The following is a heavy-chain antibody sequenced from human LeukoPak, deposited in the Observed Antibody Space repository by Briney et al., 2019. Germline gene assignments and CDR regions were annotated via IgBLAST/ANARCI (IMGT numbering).Heavy chain of an antibody. CDR3: AKDFSDSTGWSTYLDS. D-gene: IGHD6-19*01. V-gene: IGHV3-74*01. CDR2: INSDGSRT. Sequence: PGGSLRLSCAASGFTFSSYWMHWVRQAPGKGLVWVSRINSDGSRTTYADSVKGRFTISRDNAKNTLYLQMNSLRAEDTAVYYCAKDFSDSTGWSTYLDSWGQGTLVIVSS. J-gene: IGHJ4*02. CDR1: GFTFSSYW.